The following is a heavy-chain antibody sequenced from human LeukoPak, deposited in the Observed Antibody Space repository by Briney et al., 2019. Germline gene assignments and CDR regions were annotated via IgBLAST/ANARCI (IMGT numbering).Heavy chain of an antibody. V-gene: IGHV3-30*04. J-gene: IGHJ4*02. Sequence: PGRSLRLSCAASGFTFSSYAMHWVRQAPGKGLEWVAVISYDGSNKYYADSVKGRFTISRDNSKNTLYLQMNSLRAEDTAVYYCARDGIAVNREFDYWAQGTLVTVSS. CDR3: ARDGIAVNREFDY. D-gene: IGHD6-19*01. CDR2: ISYDGSNK. CDR1: GFTFSSYA.